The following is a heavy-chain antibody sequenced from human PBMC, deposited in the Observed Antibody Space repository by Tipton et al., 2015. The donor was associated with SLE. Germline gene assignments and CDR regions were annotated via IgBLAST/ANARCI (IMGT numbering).Heavy chain of an antibody. CDR2: ISSSSSYI. CDR3: ARDRRSSGWTEVWYFDL. Sequence: SLRLSCAASGFTFSSYSMNWVRQAPGKGLEWVSSISSSSSYIYYADSVKGRFTISRDNAKNSLYLQMNSLRAEDTAVYYCARDRRSSGWTEVWYFDLWGRGTLVTVSS. D-gene: IGHD6-19*01. J-gene: IGHJ2*01. CDR1: GFTFSSYS. V-gene: IGHV3-21*03.